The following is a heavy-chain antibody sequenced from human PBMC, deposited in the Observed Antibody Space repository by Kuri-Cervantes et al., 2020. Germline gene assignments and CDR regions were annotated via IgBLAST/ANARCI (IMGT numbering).Heavy chain of an antibody. J-gene: IGHJ4*02. Sequence: GGSLRLSCAVSGFTFSSYAMSWVRHVPGTGPEWVSAISGSGDRTYYADSAKGRFTISRDNSKNTLYPQMNSLRAEDTAVYYCARGRGDYWGQGTLVTVSS. V-gene: IGHV3-23*01. CDR2: ISGSGDRT. CDR3: ARGRGDY. CDR1: GFTFSSYA.